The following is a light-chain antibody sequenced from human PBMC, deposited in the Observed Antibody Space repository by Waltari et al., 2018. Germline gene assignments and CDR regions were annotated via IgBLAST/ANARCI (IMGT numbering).Light chain of an antibody. V-gene: IGLV4-69*02. Sequence: QLVLTQSPSASASLGASVKLTCTLSRGHSSNVIAWHQQQPEKGPRFLMKVNSDGSHSKGDEIPDRFSGSSAGAVRYLTCSGCQSEDEADYCCQTGGHGTWVVGGGTKLTVL. CDR3: QTGGHGTWV. CDR1: RGHSSNV. J-gene: IGLJ3*02. CDR2: VNSDGSH.